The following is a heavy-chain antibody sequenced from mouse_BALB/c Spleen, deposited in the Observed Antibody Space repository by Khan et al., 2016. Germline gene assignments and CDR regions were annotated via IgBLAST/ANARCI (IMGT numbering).Heavy chain of an antibody. V-gene: IGHV1-87*01. CDR2: IYPGDGDT. CDR1: GYTFTSYW. D-gene: IGHD1-1*01. CDR3: AREGSSYSSSAY. Sequence: QVQLQQSGAELARPGASVKLSCKASGYTFTSYWMQWVKQRPGQGLEWIGTIYPGDGDTRYTQKFKGKATLTADKSSSTAYMQVSSLASEDFAVYYCAREGSSYSSSAYWGQGTLVTVSA. J-gene: IGHJ3*01.